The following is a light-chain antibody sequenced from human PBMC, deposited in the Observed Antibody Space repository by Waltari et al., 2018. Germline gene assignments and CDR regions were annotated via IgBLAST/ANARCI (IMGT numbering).Light chain of an antibody. Sequence: ELVLTQSPATLPLSPGDRATRSCRASQSVSSYLAWDQQKPGQAPRLLIYDASNRATGIPARFSGSGSGTDFTLTISSLEPEDFAVYYCQQRSNWPPLTFGGGTKVEIK. J-gene: IGKJ4*01. CDR1: QSVSSY. CDR2: DAS. V-gene: IGKV3-11*01. CDR3: QQRSNWPPLT.